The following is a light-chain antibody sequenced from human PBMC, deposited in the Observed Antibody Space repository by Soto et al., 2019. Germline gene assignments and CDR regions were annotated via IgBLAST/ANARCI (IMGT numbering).Light chain of an antibody. V-gene: IGLV4-69*01. CDR3: QTWGTGIVV. J-gene: IGLJ2*01. CDR1: SGHSSYA. CDR2: LNSDGSH. Sequence: QLVLTQSPSASASLGASVKLTCTLSSGHSSYAIAWHQQQPEKGPRYLMKLNSDGSHSKGDGIPDRFSGSSSGAERYLTISSLQSEDEGDYCCQTWGTGIVVFGGGTKLTVL.